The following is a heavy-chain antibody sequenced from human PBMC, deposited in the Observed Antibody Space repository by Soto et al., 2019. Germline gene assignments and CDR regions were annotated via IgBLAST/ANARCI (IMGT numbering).Heavy chain of an antibody. CDR3: ARGLIAARRSAFDI. CDR2: INPNSGGT. V-gene: IGHV1-2*04. CDR1: GYTFTGYY. Sequence: ASVKVSCKASGYTFTGYYMHWVRQAPGQGLEWMGWINPNSGGTNYAQKFQGWVTMTRDTSISTAYMELSRLRSDDTAVYYCARGLIAARRSAFDIWGQGTMVTVSS. J-gene: IGHJ3*02. D-gene: IGHD6-6*01.